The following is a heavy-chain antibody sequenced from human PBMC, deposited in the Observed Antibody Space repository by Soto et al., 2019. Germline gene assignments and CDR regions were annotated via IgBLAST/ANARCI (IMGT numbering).Heavy chain of an antibody. V-gene: IGHV3-21*01. J-gene: IGHJ6*02. CDR2: ISSSSSYI. Sequence: PGGSLRLSCAASGFTFSSYSMNWVRQAPGKGLEWVSSISSSSSYIYYADSVKGRFTISRDNAKNSLYLQMNSLRAEDTAVYYCARTGLGGSVLRFLEWSILGDVWGQGTTVTVSS. D-gene: IGHD3-3*01. CDR3: ARTGLGGSVLRFLEWSILGDV. CDR1: GFTFSSYS.